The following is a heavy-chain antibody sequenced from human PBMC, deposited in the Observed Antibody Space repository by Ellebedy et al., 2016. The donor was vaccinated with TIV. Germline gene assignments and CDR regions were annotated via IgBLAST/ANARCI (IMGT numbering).Heavy chain of an antibody. CDR1: GFTFSSYA. J-gene: IGHJ4*02. D-gene: IGHD3-22*01. CDR3: ARSKYYYDSSGYFPVAY. V-gene: IGHV3-30*04. CDR2: ISHDGSNK. Sequence: GESLKISCAASGFTFSSYAMHWVRQTPGKGLEWVAVISHDGSNKYYADSVKGRFTISRDNSKNTLYLQMDSLRAEDTAVYYCARSKYYYDSSGYFPVAYWGQGTLVTVSS.